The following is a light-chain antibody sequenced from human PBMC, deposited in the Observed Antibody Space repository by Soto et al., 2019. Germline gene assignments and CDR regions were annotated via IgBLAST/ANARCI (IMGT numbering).Light chain of an antibody. CDR2: EVS. CDR3: CSDAGSSTYV. V-gene: IGLV2-23*02. J-gene: IGLJ1*01. Sequence: QSALTQPASVSGSPGQSITISCTVGSYNFVSWYQQHPGKAPKVLIYEVSKRPSGVSDRFSGSKSGNTASLTISGLQAEDEADYYCCSDAGSSTYVFGTGTKVTVL. CDR1: GSYNF.